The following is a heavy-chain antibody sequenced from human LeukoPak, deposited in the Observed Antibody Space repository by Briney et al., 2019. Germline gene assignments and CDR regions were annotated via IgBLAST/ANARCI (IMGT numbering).Heavy chain of an antibody. J-gene: IGHJ4*02. Sequence: GFTXXXXWMHWVRXAPGKGLVWVSRINSDGSSTSYADSVKGRFTISRDNAKNTLYLQMNSLRAEDTAVYYCAGGSYGGYLAYWGQGTLVTVSS. CDR3: AGGSYGGYLAY. V-gene: IGHV3-74*01. D-gene: IGHD5-12*01. CDR1: GFTXXXXW. CDR2: INSDGSST.